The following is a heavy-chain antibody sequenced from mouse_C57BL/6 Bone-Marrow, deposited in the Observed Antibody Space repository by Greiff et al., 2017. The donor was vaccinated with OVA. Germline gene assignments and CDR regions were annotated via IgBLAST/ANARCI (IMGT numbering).Heavy chain of an antibody. CDR1: GYTFTSYW. V-gene: IGHV1-55*01. CDR3: AHYCGSSAWFAY. J-gene: IGHJ3*01. CDR2: IYPGSGST. D-gene: IGHD1-1*01. Sequence: VQLQQPGAELVKPGASVKMSCKASGYTFTSYWITWVKQRPGQGLEWIGDIYPGSGSTNYNEKFKSKATLTVDTSSSTAYMQLSSLTSEDSAVYYCAHYCGSSAWFAYWGQGTLVTVSA.